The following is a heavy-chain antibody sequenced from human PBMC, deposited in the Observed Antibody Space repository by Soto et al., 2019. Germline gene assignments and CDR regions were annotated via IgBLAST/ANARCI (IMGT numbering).Heavy chain of an antibody. CDR2: MSTNGNNQ. CDR3: ATGANFYYDTSRY. J-gene: IGHJ4*02. Sequence: LRLSCAPPGFTFSIYALQWVRQAPGKGLEWLAVMSTNGNNQYYADSVKGRFTISRDTSKSTLYLQMTSLRPDDTAVYYCATGANFYYDTSRYWGQGTLVTVSS. V-gene: IGHV3-30-3*01. D-gene: IGHD3-22*01. CDR1: GFTFSIYA.